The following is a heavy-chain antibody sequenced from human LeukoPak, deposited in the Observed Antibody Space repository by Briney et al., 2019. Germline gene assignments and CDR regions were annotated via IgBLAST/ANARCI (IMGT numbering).Heavy chain of an antibody. D-gene: IGHD1-26*01. CDR1: GYTFTGYY. Sequence: ASVKVSCKASGYTFTGYYVHWLRQAPGQGLEWMGWINPNSGGTNYAQKFQGRVTMTRDTSISTAYMELSRLRSDDTAVYYCARDITQSAGSYTGAFDYWGQGTLVTVSS. CDR2: INPNSGGT. J-gene: IGHJ4*02. CDR3: ARDITQSAGSYTGAFDY. V-gene: IGHV1-2*02.